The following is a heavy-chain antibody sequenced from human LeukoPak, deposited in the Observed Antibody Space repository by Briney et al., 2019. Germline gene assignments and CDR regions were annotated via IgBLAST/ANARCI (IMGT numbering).Heavy chain of an antibody. CDR1: KFTFSQSA. CDR3: AQGASPDY. CDR2: ISGSGYST. J-gene: IGHJ4*02. D-gene: IGHD2-2*01. Sequence: GGSLRLSSAASKFTFSQSAMSWVRQAPGKGLEWVSSISGSGYSTNYADSVKGRFTISRDNSNNTLSLQMNSLRVEDTAKYYCAQGASPDYWGQGTLVTVSS. V-gene: IGHV3-23*01.